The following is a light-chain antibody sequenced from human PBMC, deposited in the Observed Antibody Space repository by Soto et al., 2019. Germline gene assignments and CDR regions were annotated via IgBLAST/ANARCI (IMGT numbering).Light chain of an antibody. CDR1: QSVSSNS. J-gene: IGKJ1*01. CDR2: GAS. V-gene: IGKV3-20*01. CDR3: QHSGTSPWT. Sequence: PGERATLSCRASQSVSSNSLAWFQQKPGQAPRLLIFGASSRATGIPDRFSGSGSGTDFTLTISRLEPEDFAVYYCQHSGTSPWTFGQGTTVAIK.